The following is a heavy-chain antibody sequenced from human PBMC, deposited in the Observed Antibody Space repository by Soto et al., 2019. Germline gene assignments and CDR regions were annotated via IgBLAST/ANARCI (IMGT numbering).Heavy chain of an antibody. CDR1: GYTFTSYG. D-gene: IGHD3-22*01. Sequence: ASLKVSCKASGYTFTSYGISWVRQAPGQGLEWMGWISAYNGNTNYAQKLQGRVTMTTDTSTSTAYMELRSLRSDDTAVYYCARRYYDSSGYYYAVSWFDPWGQGTLVTVSS. V-gene: IGHV1-18*01. CDR2: ISAYNGNT. J-gene: IGHJ5*02. CDR3: ARRYYDSSGYYYAVSWFDP.